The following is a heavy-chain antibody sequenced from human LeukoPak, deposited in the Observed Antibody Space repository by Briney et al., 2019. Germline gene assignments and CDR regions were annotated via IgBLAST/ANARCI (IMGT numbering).Heavy chain of an antibody. CDR1: GGSISSGDYY. D-gene: IGHD3-3*01. CDR3: ARTFGVVWYFDL. J-gene: IGHJ2*01. Sequence: ASQTLSLTCTVSGGSISSGDYYWSWIRQPPGKGLEWIGYIYYSGSTYYNPSLKSRVTISVDTSKNQFSLKLGSVTAADTAVYYCARTFGVVWYFDLWGRGTLVTVSS. CDR2: IYYSGST. V-gene: IGHV4-30-4*01.